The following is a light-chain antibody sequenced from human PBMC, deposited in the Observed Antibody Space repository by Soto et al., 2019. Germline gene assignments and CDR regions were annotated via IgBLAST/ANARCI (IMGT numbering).Light chain of an antibody. CDR2: DVS. Sequence: QSVLTQPASVSGSPGQSITISCTGTSSDVGGYNYVSWYQQHPGKAHKFMIYDVSNRPSGVSNRFSVSKSGNTASLTIPGLQSEDEADYYCSSYTTSNTRQIVFGTGTKVTVL. CDR3: SSYTTSNTRQIV. CDR1: SSDVGGYNY. V-gene: IGLV2-14*01. J-gene: IGLJ1*01.